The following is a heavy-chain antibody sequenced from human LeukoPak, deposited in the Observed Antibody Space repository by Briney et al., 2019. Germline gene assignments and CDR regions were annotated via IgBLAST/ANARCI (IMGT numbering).Heavy chain of an antibody. CDR3: ARDDSPTYYYDSSGYEYFQH. D-gene: IGHD3-22*01. CDR1: GGTFSSYA. Sequence: ASVKVSCKASGGTFSSYAISWVRQAPGQGLEWMGGIIPIFGTANYAQKFQGRVTITTDESTSTAYMELSNLRSEDTAVYYCARDDSPTYYYDSSGYEYFQHWGQGTLVTVPS. CDR2: IIPIFGTA. J-gene: IGHJ1*01. V-gene: IGHV1-69*05.